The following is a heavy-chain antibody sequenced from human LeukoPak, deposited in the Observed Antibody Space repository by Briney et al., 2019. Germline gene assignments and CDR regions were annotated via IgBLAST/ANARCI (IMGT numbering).Heavy chain of an antibody. Sequence: KPSQTLSLTCTVSGGSISSGGYYWSWIRQPPGKGLEWIGYIYHSGSTYYNPSLKSRVTISVDRSKNQFSLKLSSVTAADTAVYYCARDRDWYGFDYWGQGTLVTVSS. CDR2: IYHSGST. D-gene: IGHD3/OR15-3a*01. CDR3: ARDRDWYGFDY. CDR1: GGSISSGGYY. V-gene: IGHV4-30-2*01. J-gene: IGHJ4*02.